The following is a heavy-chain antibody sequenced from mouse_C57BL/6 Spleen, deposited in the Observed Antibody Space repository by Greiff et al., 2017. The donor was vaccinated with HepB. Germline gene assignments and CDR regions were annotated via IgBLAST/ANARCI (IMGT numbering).Heavy chain of an antibody. CDR1: GYAFSSSW. D-gene: IGHD2-5*01. V-gene: IGHV1-82*01. CDR2: IYPGDGDT. J-gene: IGHJ4*01. Sequence: VQLQQSGPELVKPGASVKISCKASGYAFSSSWMNWVKQRPGKGLEWIGRIYPGDGDTNYNGKFKGKATLTADKSSSTAYMQLSSLTSEDSAVYFCARPAYYSNYGAMDYWGQGTSVTVSS. CDR3: ARPAYYSNYGAMDY.